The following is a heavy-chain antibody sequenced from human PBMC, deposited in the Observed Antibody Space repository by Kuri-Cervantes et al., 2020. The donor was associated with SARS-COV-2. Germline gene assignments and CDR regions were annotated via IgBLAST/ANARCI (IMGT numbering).Heavy chain of an antibody. V-gene: IGHV3-11*06. Sequence: GGSLRLSCAASGFTFSDYYMSWIRQAPGKGLEWVSYISSSSSYTNYADSVKGRFTISRDNAKNSLYLQMNSLRAEDTAVYYCARGHSSSWYPFAHYYYYYMDVWGKGTTVTVSS. J-gene: IGHJ6*03. CDR3: ARGHSSSWYPFAHYYYYYMDV. CDR2: ISSSSSYT. D-gene: IGHD6-13*01. CDR1: GFTFSDYY.